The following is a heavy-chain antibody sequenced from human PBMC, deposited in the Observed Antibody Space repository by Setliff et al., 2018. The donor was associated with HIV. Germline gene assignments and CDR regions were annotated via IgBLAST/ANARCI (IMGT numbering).Heavy chain of an antibody. CDR3: ARGLDSAKIHY. CDR1: GGTFSGHY. J-gene: IGHJ4*02. V-gene: IGHV4-34*01. Sequence: KASETLSLTCAVYGGTFSGHYWSWIRQPPGQGLDWIGEIHPSGNTYYNPSLQSRVTISVDTSKNQFSLNLSSVTAADTAVYYCARGLDSAKIHYWGQGTLVTSPQ. D-gene: IGHD6-25*01. CDR2: IHPSGNT.